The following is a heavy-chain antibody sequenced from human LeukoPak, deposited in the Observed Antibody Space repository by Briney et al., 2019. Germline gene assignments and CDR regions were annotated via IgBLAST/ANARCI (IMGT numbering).Heavy chain of an antibody. CDR3: ARDLTGPDY. CDR1: GFTFSSYW. Sequence: GGSLRLSCAASGFTFSSYWMNWVRQAPGKGLVWVSRINNDGSSAHYADPVKGRFTISRDNAKNTLYLQMNSLRAEDTAVYYCARDLTGPDYWGQGTLVTVPS. D-gene: IGHD4-11*01. CDR2: INNDGSSA. J-gene: IGHJ4*02. V-gene: IGHV3-74*01.